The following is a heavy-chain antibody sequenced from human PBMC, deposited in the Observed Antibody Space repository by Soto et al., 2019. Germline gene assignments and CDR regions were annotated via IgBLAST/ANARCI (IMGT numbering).Heavy chain of an antibody. V-gene: IGHV4-59*01. J-gene: IGHJ2*01. Sequence: QVQLQESGPGLVKPSETLSLTCTVSGGSISSYYWSWIRQPPGKGLEWIGYIYYSGSTNYNPSLKSRVTISVDTSKNQFSLKLSSVTAADTAVYYCARARSTAWYFDLWGRGTLVTVSS. D-gene: IGHD2-21*02. CDR3: ARARSTAWYFDL. CDR2: IYYSGST. CDR1: GGSISSYY.